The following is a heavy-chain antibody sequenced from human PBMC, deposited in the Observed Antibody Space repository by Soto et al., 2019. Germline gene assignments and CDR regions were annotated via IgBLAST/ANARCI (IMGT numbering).Heavy chain of an antibody. CDR1: GFPLSTYG. J-gene: IGHJ6*02. Sequence: GGSLRLSCAASGFPLSTYGMTWVRQAPGKGLEWVSAITGTGGNTYYVDSVKGRFTSSRDNSKNMLYLQVNSLRGEDTAVYYCARIRGYWYGLDVWGQGTTVTVSS. CDR3: ARIRGYWYGLDV. CDR2: ITGTGGNT. V-gene: IGHV3-23*01.